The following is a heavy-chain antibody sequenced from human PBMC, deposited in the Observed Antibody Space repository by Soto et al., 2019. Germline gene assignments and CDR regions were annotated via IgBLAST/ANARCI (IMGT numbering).Heavy chain of an antibody. D-gene: IGHD1-1*01. Sequence: QVHLVQTGAEVKKPGASVKVSCKGCGCAFTTYGITWVRQAPGQGLEWMGWISAHNGNTNYAQKLQGRVTVTRDTSTSTAYMELRSLRSDDTAVYYCARGRYGDYWGQGALVTVSS. CDR2: ISAHNGNT. J-gene: IGHJ4*02. CDR1: GCAFTTYG. V-gene: IGHV1-18*01. CDR3: ARGRYGDY.